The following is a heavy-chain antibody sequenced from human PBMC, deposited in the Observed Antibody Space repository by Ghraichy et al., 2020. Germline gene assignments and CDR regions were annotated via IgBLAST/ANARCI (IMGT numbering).Heavy chain of an antibody. CDR1: GFTFSSYW. J-gene: IGHJ3*02. V-gene: IGHV3-7*04. CDR2: IKQDGSEK. Sequence: GGSLRLSCAASGFTFSSYWMSWVRQAPGKGLEWVANIKQDGSEKYYVDSVRGRFTISRDNAKSLLYLQMISLRPEDTAVYYCAGGGYSIRSAFDIWGQGTMVTVSS. D-gene: IGHD3-22*01. CDR3: AGGGYSIRSAFDI.